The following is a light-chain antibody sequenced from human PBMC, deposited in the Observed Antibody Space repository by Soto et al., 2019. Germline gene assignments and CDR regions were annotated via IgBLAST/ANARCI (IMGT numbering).Light chain of an antibody. V-gene: IGLV2-14*03. CDR2: DVT. Sequence: QSALTQPASVSGSPGQSITISCTGTTSDVGGYNHVSWYQQHPGKAPKLMIYDVTNRPSGVSNRFSGSKSGNTASLTISGLQAEDEADYYCSSYPNTNTLVFGGETKLTVL. CDR3: SSYPNTNTLV. J-gene: IGLJ2*01. CDR1: TSDVGGYNH.